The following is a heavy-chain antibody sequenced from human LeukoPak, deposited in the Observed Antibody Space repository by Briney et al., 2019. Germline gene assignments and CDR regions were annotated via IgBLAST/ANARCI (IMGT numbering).Heavy chain of an antibody. D-gene: IGHD3-10*01. V-gene: IGHV4-4*07. CDR3: AAGPLGHISRGLDS. J-gene: IGHJ4*02. CDR2: FFTGGSA. Sequence: SETLSLTCTVSDGSISSYFWTWVRQPAGKGLEWVGRFFTGGSATYSTSLKSRVTMSVDTSKNQLSLKLTSVTVADTAVYFCAAGPLGHISRGLDSWGQGILVTVSS. CDR1: DGSISSYF.